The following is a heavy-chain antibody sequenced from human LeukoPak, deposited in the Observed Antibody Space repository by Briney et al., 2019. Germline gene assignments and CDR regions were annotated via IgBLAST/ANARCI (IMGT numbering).Heavy chain of an antibody. CDR1: GFTFTNAW. D-gene: IGHD3-10*01. Sequence: PGGSLRLSCVDSGFTFTNAWMSWVRQAPGKGLEWIGRIKSKTDGETTNYAEPVRGRFTISRDDSKSAVYLQMNSLKIEDTAVYYCTTDLGTYYHGSQRLIPIDYWGQGTLVTVSS. CDR3: TTDLGTYYHGSQRLIPIDY. J-gene: IGHJ4*02. V-gene: IGHV3-15*01. CDR2: IKSKTDGETT.